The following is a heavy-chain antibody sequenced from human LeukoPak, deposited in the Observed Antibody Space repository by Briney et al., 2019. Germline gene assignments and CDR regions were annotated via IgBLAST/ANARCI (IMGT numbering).Heavy chain of an antibody. Sequence: QPGRSLRLSCAASGFTFSSYAMHWVRQAPGKGLEWVAVISYDGSNKYYADSVKGRFTISRDNSKNTLYLQMNSLRAEDTAVYYCARDQSRDGYNVWFQLLDAFDIWGQGTMVTVSS. CDR2: ISYDGSNK. J-gene: IGHJ3*02. D-gene: IGHD5-24*01. V-gene: IGHV3-30-3*01. CDR3: ARDQSRDGYNVWFQLLDAFDI. CDR1: GFTFSSYA.